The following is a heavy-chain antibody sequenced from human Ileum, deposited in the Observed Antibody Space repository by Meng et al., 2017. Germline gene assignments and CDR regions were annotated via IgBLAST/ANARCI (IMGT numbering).Heavy chain of an antibody. Sequence: QVQLQESGPGLVKPSQTLSLTCTVSGGTLSSAGYYWSWIRQFPGKGLEWIGFIFYTGTTYYNPSLESRVTISVDTSKNQYYLKMNSVTAADTAVYYCARDVMGIRDGAVEDYRGQGTLVTVSS. D-gene: IGHD5-24*01. CDR2: IFYTGTT. J-gene: IGHJ4*02. CDR1: GGTLSSAGYY. CDR3: ARDVMGIRDGAVEDY. V-gene: IGHV4-31*03.